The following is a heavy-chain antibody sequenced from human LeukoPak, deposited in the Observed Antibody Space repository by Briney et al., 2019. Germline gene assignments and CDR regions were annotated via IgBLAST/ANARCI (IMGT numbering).Heavy chain of an antibody. J-gene: IGHJ5*02. CDR1: XX. Sequence: XXMXXVRQAPGKGLEWVSSISSSSSYIYYADSVKGRFTISRDNAKSSLYLQMNSLRAEDTAVYYCARDLFGEVTNWFDPWGQGTLVTVSS. CDR2: ISSSSSYI. CDR3: ARDLFGEVTNWFDP. D-gene: IGHD3-10*02. V-gene: IGHV3-21*01.